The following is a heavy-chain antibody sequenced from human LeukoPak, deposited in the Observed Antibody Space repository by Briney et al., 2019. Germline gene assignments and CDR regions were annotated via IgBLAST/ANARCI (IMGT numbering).Heavy chain of an antibody. CDR1: GFTFSDYY. CDR3: ARDYYDSSGYLDY. CDR2: ISSSGSTI. J-gene: IGHJ4*02. D-gene: IGHD3-22*01. V-gene: IGHV3-11*01. Sequence: GGSLRLSCTASGFTFSDYYMSWIRQAPGKGLEWVSYISSSGSTIYYADSVKGRFTISRDNAKNSLYLQMNSLRAEDTAVYYCARDYYDSSGYLDYWGQGTLVTVSS.